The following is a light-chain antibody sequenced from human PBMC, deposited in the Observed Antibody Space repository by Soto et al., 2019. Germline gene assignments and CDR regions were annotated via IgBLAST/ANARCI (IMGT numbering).Light chain of an antibody. V-gene: IGLV1-40*01. Sequence: QAVVTQPPSVSGAPGQRVTISCTGSSSNIGAGYDVHWYQQLPGTAPKLLIYANSNRPSGVPDRFSGSKSGTSASLAITGLQAEDEADYSCQSYDSSLSGSVFGGGTKLTVL. J-gene: IGLJ2*01. CDR1: SSNIGAGYD. CDR2: ANS. CDR3: QSYDSSLSGSV.